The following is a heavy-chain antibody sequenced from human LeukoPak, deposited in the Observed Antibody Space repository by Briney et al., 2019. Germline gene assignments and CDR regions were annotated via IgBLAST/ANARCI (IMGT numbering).Heavy chain of an antibody. CDR2: IGGRDGST. CDR1: GFTFSSYA. D-gene: IGHD7-27*01. J-gene: IGHJ4*02. Sequence: GGSLRLSCTASGFTFSSYAMSWVRQAPGKGLEWVSAIGGRDGSTNYADSVKGRFTISRDNSRNTLYLQMNSLRAEDTAVYYCAIDPNWGTHSWGQGVLVTVSS. CDR3: AIDPNWGTHS. V-gene: IGHV3-23*01.